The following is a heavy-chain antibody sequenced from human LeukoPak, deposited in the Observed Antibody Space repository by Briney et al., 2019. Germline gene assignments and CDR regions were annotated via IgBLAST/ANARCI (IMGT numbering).Heavy chain of an antibody. D-gene: IGHD6-19*01. J-gene: IGHJ4*02. V-gene: IGHV3-49*04. CDR3: TSPVAGY. CDR2: IRSKAYGGTT. Sequence: GRSLRLSCTASGFTSGDYAMSWVRQAPGKGLEWVGFIRSKAYGGTTEYAASVKGRFTISRDDSKSIAYLQMNSLKTEDTAVYYCTSPVAGYWGQGTLVTVSS. CDR1: GFTSGDYA.